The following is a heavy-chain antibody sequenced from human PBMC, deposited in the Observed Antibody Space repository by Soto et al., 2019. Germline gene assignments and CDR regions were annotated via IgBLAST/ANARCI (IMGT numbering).Heavy chain of an antibody. CDR3: AKWFGESL. CDR2: IYGGGIT. CDR1: GFSVSNKD. D-gene: IGHD3-10*01. J-gene: IGHJ4*02. V-gene: IGHV3-66*01. Sequence: PGGSLRLSCAASGFSVSNKDMNWVRQAPGKGLEWLSVIYGGGITDYADSVKGRFTISRDNSRNTLYLQMNSLRVDDTAVYYCAKWFGESLWGQGTLVTVSS.